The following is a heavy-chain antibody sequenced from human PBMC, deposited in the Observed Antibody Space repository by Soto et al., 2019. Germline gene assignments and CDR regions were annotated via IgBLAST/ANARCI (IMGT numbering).Heavy chain of an antibody. CDR2: ISAYNGNT. J-gene: IGHJ6*02. D-gene: IGHD3-22*01. Sequence: ASVKVSCKASGYTFTSYGISWVRQAPGQGLEWMGWISAYNGNTNYAQKLQGRVTMTTDTSTSTAYMELRSLRSDDTAVYYCARDDRRYYYYYYCMDVWGQGTTVTVSS. CDR1: GYTFTSYG. V-gene: IGHV1-18*01. CDR3: ARDDRRYYYYYYCMDV.